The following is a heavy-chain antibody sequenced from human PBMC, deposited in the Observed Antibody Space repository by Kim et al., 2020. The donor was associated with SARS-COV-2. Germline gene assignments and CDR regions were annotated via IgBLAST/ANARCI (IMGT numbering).Heavy chain of an antibody. CDR3: ARGPIPSGHSDY. Sequence: HHPSLKSQITISVDTSKIQFSMKVNFVTAADTAVYYCARGPIPSGHSDYWGQGILVTVSS. D-gene: IGHD3-22*01. V-gene: IGHV4-34*13. J-gene: IGHJ4*02.